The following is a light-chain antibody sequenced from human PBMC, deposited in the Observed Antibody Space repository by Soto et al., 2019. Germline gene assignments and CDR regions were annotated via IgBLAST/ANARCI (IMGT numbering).Light chain of an antibody. CDR3: AAWDDSLYV. V-gene: IGLV1-44*01. CDR2: SNT. Sequence: QSVLTQPPSASGAPGQTVTISCSGSSSNIGSHTVNWYQHLPGTAPKLLIYSNTQRPLGVPVRFSGSKSGTSASLAISGLQSEDEAEYYCAAWDDSLYVFGTGTKVTVL. CDR1: SSNIGSHT. J-gene: IGLJ1*01.